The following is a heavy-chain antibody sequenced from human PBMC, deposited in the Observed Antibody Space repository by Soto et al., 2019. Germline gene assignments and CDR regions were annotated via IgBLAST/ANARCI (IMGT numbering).Heavy chain of an antibody. CDR3: AKVPVGATGRFDY. Sequence: GGSLRLSCAGSGFTFSNYAMSWVRQAPGKGRAWVSAISGSGGSTYYADSVKGRFTISRDNSKNTLYLQMNSLRAEDTALYYCAKVPVGATGRFDYRGQGTLATVSS. CDR2: ISGSGGST. CDR1: GFTFSNYA. V-gene: IGHV3-23*01. D-gene: IGHD1-26*01. J-gene: IGHJ4*02.